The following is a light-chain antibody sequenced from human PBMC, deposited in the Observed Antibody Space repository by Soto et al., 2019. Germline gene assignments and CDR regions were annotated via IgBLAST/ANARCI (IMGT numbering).Light chain of an antibody. Sequence: DIQMIQSPSSLSASVGDRVTITCRPSQSISNYLNWYQQQPGKAPKLLIYAASNLQSGVPSRFSGSGSGTDFTLTISSLQPEDFAAYYCQQSYSTPFTFGPGTKVDIK. CDR2: AAS. CDR3: QQSYSTPFT. CDR1: QSISNY. V-gene: IGKV1-39*01. J-gene: IGKJ3*01.